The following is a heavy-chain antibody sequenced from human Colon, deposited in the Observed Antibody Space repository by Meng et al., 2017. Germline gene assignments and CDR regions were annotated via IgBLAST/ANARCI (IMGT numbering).Heavy chain of an antibody. D-gene: IGHD1-26*01. Sequence: QVQLGEAGAEVKKPGASVKLSCKASGYTFIDAYVHWVRQAPGQGLEWMGRIIPKSSEANSAQKFLGRVTLTWDTSISTAYMELSSLRSDDTAIYYCARDGGNYDFDYWGQGTLVTVSS. J-gene: IGHJ4*02. V-gene: IGHV1-2*06. CDR2: IIPKSSEA. CDR1: GYTFIDAY. CDR3: ARDGGNYDFDY.